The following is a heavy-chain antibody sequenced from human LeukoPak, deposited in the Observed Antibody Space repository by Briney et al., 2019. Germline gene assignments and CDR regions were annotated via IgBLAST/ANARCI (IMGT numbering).Heavy chain of an antibody. CDR1: GFTLSSYA. D-gene: IGHD5-12*01. J-gene: IGHJ3*02. V-gene: IGHV3-23*01. CDR3: ARSIMGLNSAYDI. CDR2: ITVSGTNT. Sequence: PGGSLTLSCAASGFTLSSYAMSWVRRAPRKGLEWVSGITVSGTNTYDADSVKGRFTISRDNSKNAVYLQMNSLRAKDTAVYYCARSIMGLNSAYDIWGQGTMVTVSS.